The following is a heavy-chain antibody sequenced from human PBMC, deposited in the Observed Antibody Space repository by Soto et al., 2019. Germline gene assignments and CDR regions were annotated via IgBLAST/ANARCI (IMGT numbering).Heavy chain of an antibody. CDR1: GGSISSYY. V-gene: IGHV4-59*01. J-gene: IGHJ6*02. D-gene: IGHD6-6*01. CDR3: ARGRSSSSGRAHRYYYGMDV. Sequence: KASETLSLTCTVSGGSISSYYWSWIRQPPGKGLEWIGYIYYSGSTNYNPSLKSRVTISVDTSKNQFSLKLSSVTAADTAVYYCARGRSSSSGRAHRYYYGMDVWGQGTTVTVS. CDR2: IYYSGST.